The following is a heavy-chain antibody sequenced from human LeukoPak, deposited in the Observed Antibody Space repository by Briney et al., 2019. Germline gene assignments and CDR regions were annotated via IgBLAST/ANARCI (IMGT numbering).Heavy chain of an antibody. CDR3: AREITMSFHNTGAFDI. D-gene: IGHD3-10*02. Sequence: GASVKVSCKASGGTFSSYAISWVRQAPGQGLEWMGGIIPIFGTANYAQKFQGRVTITADESTSTAYMELSSLRSEDTAVYYCAREITMSFHNTGAFDIWGQGTMVTVSS. CDR1: GGTFSSYA. J-gene: IGHJ3*02. CDR2: IIPIFGTA. V-gene: IGHV1-69*13.